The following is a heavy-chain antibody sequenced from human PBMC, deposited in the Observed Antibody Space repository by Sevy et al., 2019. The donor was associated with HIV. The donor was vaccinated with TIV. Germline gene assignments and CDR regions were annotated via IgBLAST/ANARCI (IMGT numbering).Heavy chain of an antibody. CDR2: IKQDGSMK. CDR1: GFTFSSYW. V-gene: IGHV3-7*01. Sequence: GGSLRLSCAGSGFTFSSYWMTWVRQAPGTGLEWVANIKQDGSMKYYVNSVKGRFTISRDNAKNSVYLQMNSLRAEDTAIYYCARSIAAIGPDYRGQGTLVTVSS. CDR3: ARSIAAIGPDY. D-gene: IGHD6-13*01. J-gene: IGHJ4*02.